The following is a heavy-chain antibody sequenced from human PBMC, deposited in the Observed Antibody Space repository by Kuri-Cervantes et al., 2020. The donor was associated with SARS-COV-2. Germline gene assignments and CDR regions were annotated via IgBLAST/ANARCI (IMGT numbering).Heavy chain of an antibody. CDR3: ARDQIAAAGTFDY. CDR2: SGGGGIT. CDR1: GFTVSSNY. J-gene: IGHJ4*02. V-gene: IGHV3-53*01. Sequence: GESLKISCAASGFTVSSNYMSWVRQAPGKGLEWVSGLSGGGGITRYADSVKGRFTISRDNAKNTVYVQMNSLRAEDTAVYYCARDQIAAAGTFDYWGQGTLVTVSS. D-gene: IGHD6-13*01.